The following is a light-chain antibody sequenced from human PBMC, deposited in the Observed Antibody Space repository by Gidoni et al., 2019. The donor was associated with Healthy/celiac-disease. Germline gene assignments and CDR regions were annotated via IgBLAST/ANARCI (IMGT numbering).Light chain of an antibody. J-gene: IGKJ4*01. CDR3: QQRSNWPLLT. CDR2: DAA. Sequence: ETALTQSPATLSLSPGERATLSCRASQRVSSYLAWYQQKPGQAPRLLIYDAANRATGIPARFSGSGSGTDFTLTNSSLGPEDFAVYYCQQRSNWPLLTFGGGTKVEIK. V-gene: IGKV3-11*01. CDR1: QRVSSY.